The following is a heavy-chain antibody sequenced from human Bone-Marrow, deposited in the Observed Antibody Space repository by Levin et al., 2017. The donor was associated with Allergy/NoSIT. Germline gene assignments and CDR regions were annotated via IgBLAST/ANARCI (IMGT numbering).Heavy chain of an antibody. V-gene: IGHV3-73*01. CDR1: GFTFSDSS. CDR3: ASSIAAAD. Sequence: GGSLRLSCVGSGFTFSDSSIYWIRQASGRGLEWVGRIRNNTSNYATAYAASVKGRFTISRDDSSNTAYLQMNSLNTEDTAMYYCASSIAAADWGQGTLVTVSS. J-gene: IGHJ4*02. CDR2: IRNNTSNYAT. D-gene: IGHD6-13*01.